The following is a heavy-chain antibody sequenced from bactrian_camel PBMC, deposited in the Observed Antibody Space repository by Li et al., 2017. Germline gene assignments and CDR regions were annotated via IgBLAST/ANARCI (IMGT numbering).Heavy chain of an antibody. CDR1: GSIYSSDC. J-gene: IGHJ6*01. V-gene: IGHV3S53*01. CDR3: AARGPYCYTKLSVRDFTY. CDR2: IQRDGSA. D-gene: IGHD2*01. Sequence: VQLVESGGGSVQSGGSLRLSCVVSGSIYSSDCMGWFRQGPGKQRDGVARIQRDGSAIYADSVKGRFTVTKDNAKNTLYLQMNGLKPEDTGMYYCAARGPYCYTKLSVRDFTYWGQGTQVTVS.